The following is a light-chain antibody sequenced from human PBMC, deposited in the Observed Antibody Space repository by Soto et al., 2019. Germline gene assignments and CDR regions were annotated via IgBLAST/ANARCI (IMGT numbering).Light chain of an antibody. CDR1: SGSDSTNHF. CDR3: MLSLGAGIFV. J-gene: IGLJ1*01. Sequence: QTVVTQEPSFSVSPGGTVTLTCGLTSGSDSTNHFPSWYQQTPGQPPRTLIYTTSTRSSGVPDRFSGSILGNKAALTITGAQADDESDYYCMLSLGAGIFVFGGGTKLTVL. CDR2: TTS. V-gene: IGLV8-61*01.